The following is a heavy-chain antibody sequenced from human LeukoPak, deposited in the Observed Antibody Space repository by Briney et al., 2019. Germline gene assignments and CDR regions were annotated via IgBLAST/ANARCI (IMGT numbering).Heavy chain of an antibody. J-gene: IGHJ3*02. Sequence: PGGSLRLSCAASGFTFSSYSMNWVRLAPGKGMEWDSYISSSSSTIQYADSVKGRFTISRDNAKNSLFLQMNSLRDEDAAVYYCARDHGWAFDIWGQGTMVTVSS. D-gene: IGHD3-16*01. V-gene: IGHV3-48*02. CDR2: ISSSSSTI. CDR3: ARDHGWAFDI. CDR1: GFTFSSYS.